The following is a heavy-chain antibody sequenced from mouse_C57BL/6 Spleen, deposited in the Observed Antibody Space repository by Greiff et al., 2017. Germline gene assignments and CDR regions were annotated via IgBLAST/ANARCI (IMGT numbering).Heavy chain of an antibody. V-gene: IGHV1-18*01. CDR1: GYTFTDYN. CDR2: INPNNGGT. CDR3: ARGDYGGFYAMDY. J-gene: IGHJ4*01. D-gene: IGHD2-4*01. Sequence: EVQLQQSGPELVKPGASVKIPCKASGYTFTDYNMDWVKQSHGKSLEWIGDINPNNGGTIYNQKFKGKATLTVDKSTSTAYMELRSLTSEDTAVYYCARGDYGGFYAMDYWGQGTSVTVSS.